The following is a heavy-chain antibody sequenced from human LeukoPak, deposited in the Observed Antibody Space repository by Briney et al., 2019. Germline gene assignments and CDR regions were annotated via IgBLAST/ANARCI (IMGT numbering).Heavy chain of an antibody. V-gene: IGHV4-59*01. D-gene: IGHD6-13*01. CDR1: GGSISGYY. CDR3: ARNFGSSWYYFDC. Sequence: SETLSLTCTVSGGSISGYYWSWIRQPPGKGLEWIGYIYYSGNTNYNPSLKSRVTISVDTSNNQFSLKLSSVTAADTAVYYCARNFGSSWYYFDCWGQGTLVTVSS. CDR2: IYYSGNT. J-gene: IGHJ4*02.